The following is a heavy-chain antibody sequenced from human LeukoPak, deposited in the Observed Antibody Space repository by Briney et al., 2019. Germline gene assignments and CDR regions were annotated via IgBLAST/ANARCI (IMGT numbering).Heavy chain of an antibody. V-gene: IGHV1-3*01. D-gene: IGHD1-26*01. CDR1: GYTFTSYA. CDR3: ARDSGSGSSDY. CDR2: ISAGNGNT. J-gene: IGHJ4*02. Sequence: ASVKVSCKASGYTFTSYAIHWVHQAPGQRLEWMGWISAGNGNTKYSQNFQGRVTFISNTSATTAFMELSSLRSEDAAVYYCARDSGSGSSDYWGQGTLVTVSS.